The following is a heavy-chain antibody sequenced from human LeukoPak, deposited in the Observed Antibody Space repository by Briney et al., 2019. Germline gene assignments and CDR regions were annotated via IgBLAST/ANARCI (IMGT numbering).Heavy chain of an antibody. CDR2: IYYSGST. CDR1: GGSLSSYY. D-gene: IGHD6-19*01. CDR3: ARNLKAGTWGNWFDP. J-gene: IGHJ5*02. Sequence: PSETLSLTCTVSGGSLSSYYWSWIRHPPGRGREWVGYIYYSGSTNYNPSLKSRVTISVDTSKNQFSLKLSSVTAADTAVYYCARNLKAGTWGNWFDPWGQGTLVTVSS. V-gene: IGHV4-59*01.